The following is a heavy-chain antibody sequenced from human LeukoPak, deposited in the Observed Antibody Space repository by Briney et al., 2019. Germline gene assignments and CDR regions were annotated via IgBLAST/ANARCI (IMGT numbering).Heavy chain of an antibody. J-gene: IGHJ6*03. D-gene: IGHD3-3*01. Sequence: ASVKVSCKASGYTFTSYGISWVRQAPGQGLEWMGWISAYNGNTNYAQKLQGRVTMTTDTSTSTAYMELRSLRSDDTAVYYCAETYYDFWSGYYFSPRSYYYYMDVWGKGTTVTVSS. CDR2: ISAYNGNT. CDR3: AETYYDFWSGYYFSPRSYYYYMDV. CDR1: GYTFTSYG. V-gene: IGHV1-18*01.